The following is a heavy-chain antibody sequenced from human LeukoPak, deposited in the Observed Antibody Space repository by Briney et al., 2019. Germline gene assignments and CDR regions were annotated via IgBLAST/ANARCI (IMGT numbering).Heavy chain of an antibody. J-gene: IGHJ3*02. CDR2: IDQIGGRN. D-gene: IGHD3-16*01. CDR1: GFTFSRFW. V-gene: IGHV3-7*05. Sequence: GGTLRLSCAASGFTFSRFWMNWVRQAPGRRLERVAHIDQIGGRNNYVDSVKGRFPISRDNAKNSLFLEMSSLRADDTAVYFCARDVEGGTFDIWGQGTTVTVSS. CDR3: ARDVEGGTFDI.